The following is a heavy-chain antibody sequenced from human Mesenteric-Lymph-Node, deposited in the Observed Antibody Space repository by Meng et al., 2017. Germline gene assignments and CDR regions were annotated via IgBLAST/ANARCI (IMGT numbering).Heavy chain of an antibody. V-gene: IGHV1-18*01. CDR3: AGVEGSISSGDY. J-gene: IGHJ4*02. D-gene: IGHD3-10*01. Sequence: QLQVEPSVGVVKSRGSSMDAAWESSGYNFSSYGISGGRQAPGQGVEWMGRIIPISGGTNEAKKVEGRVTTTTDTTRRISYKVRRGRRSDDTAVYYSAGVEGSISSGDYWGQGTLVTVSS. CDR2: IIPISGGT. CDR1: GYNFSSYG.